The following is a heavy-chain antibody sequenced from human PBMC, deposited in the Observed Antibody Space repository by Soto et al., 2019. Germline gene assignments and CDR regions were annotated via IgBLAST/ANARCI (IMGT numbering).Heavy chain of an antibody. CDR3: AREVVPAASYNWFDP. CDR2: IYYSGST. Sequence: PSETLSLTCTVSGGSISSYYRTWIRQPPGKGLEWIGYIYYSGSTNYNPSLKSRVTISVDTSKNQFSLKLSSVTAADTAVYYCAREVVPAASYNWFDPWGQGTGVTVSS. CDR1: GGSISSYY. D-gene: IGHD2-2*01. V-gene: IGHV4-59*01. J-gene: IGHJ5*02.